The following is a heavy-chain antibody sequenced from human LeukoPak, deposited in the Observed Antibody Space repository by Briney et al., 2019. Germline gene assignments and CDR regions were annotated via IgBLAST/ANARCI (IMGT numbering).Heavy chain of an antibody. CDR1: GFSLTSNG. V-gene: IGHV3-30*03. J-gene: IGHJ6*02. CDR3: ARDIRVRYMPMVRAVEYYQYHAMDV. CDR2: ISHDGNKK. Sequence: GGSLRLSCAASGFSLTSNGMHWVRQAPGKGLEWVAFISHDGNKKYYADSVKGRFTVSRDSSKSTLFLQMDSLRRDDTAVYYCARDIRVRYMPMVRAVEYYQYHAMDVWGQGTTVAVYS. D-gene: IGHD3-10*01.